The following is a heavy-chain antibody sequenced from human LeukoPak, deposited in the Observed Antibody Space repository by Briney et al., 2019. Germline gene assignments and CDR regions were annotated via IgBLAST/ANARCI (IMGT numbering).Heavy chain of an antibody. V-gene: IGHV3-23*01. CDR2: ISESGGST. CDR3: ARDPGYSSSWYLDY. D-gene: IGHD6-13*01. J-gene: IGHJ4*02. CDR1: GFTFSSNP. Sequence: GGSLRLSCAASGFTFSSNPMTWVRQAPGKGLEWVSAISESGGSTYYADSVKGRFTISRDNSKNTLYLQMNSLRAEDTAVYYCARDPGYSSSWYLDYWGQGTLVTVSS.